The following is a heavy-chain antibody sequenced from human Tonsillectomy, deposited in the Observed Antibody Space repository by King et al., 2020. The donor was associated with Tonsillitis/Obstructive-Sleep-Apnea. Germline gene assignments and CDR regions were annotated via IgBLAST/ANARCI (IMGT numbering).Heavy chain of an antibody. CDR2: INHSGNT. CDR1: GGPFRGYY. D-gene: IGHD2-8*01. V-gene: IGHV4-34*01. Sequence: VQLQQWGAGLLKPSETLSLTCALYGGPFRGYYWSWIRQPPGKGLEWIGEINHSGNTDYNPSLKSRVTISVDTSKNQFSLKLPSVTAADTAVDFCGTNNGDFYYYMDVWGKGTTVTVSS. CDR3: GTNNGDFYYYMDV. J-gene: IGHJ6*03.